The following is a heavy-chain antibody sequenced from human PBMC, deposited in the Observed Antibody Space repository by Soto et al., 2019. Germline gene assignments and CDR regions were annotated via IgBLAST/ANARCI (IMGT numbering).Heavy chain of an antibody. V-gene: IGHV4-59*11. D-gene: IGHD3-16*01. CDR1: SASITTHY. CDR2: LHYSGNT. Sequence: QVQLQESGPGLVKPSETLSLTCTVSSASITTHYWSWIRQPPGQGLEWIGYLHYSGNTNYNPSLNALFIISADSSKNRVCMKLTSVTAADTAVYYCARGSDYRKVGYWDQGTLLTVS. J-gene: IGHJ4*02. CDR3: ARGSDYRKVGY.